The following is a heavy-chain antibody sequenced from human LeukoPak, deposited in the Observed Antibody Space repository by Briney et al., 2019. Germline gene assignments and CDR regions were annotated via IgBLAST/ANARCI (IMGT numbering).Heavy chain of an antibody. CDR3: ARASGYSNYPYDNWFDP. D-gene: IGHD4-11*01. Sequence: GGSLRLSCAASGFTFSSYSMNWVRQAPGKGLEWVSSISSSSSYIYYADSVKGRFTISRDNAKNSLYLQMNSLRAEDTAVYYCARASGYSNYPYDNWFDPWGQGTLVTVSS. J-gene: IGHJ5*02. CDR1: GFTFSSYS. CDR2: ISSSSSYI. V-gene: IGHV3-21*01.